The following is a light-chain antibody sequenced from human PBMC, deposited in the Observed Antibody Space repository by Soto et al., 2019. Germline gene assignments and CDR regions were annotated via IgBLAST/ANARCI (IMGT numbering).Light chain of an antibody. CDR2: GAS. Sequence: VLTQSPATPSLSAGDRAALSCRASQSVHNYLAWYQQKPGQAPRLLSYGASNRAAGIPARFRGSGSGTEFTLTISSLKSEDFEVYYCQQYDNWPWTFGQGTKVDIK. V-gene: IGKV3D-15*01. J-gene: IGKJ1*01. CDR1: QSVHNY. CDR3: QQYDNWPWT.